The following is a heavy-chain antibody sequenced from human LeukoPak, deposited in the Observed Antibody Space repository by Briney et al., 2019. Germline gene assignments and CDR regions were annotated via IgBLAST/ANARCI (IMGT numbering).Heavy chain of an antibody. CDR2: MNPNSGNT. J-gene: IGHJ4*02. D-gene: IGHD6-6*01. CDR3: ARDMEYSSSSFDY. CDR1: GYTFTSYD. Sequence: ASVKVSCKASGYTFTSYDINWVRQATGQGLEWMGWMNPNSGNTGYAQKFQGRVTITRNTSISTAYMELSSLRSEDTAVYYCARDMEYSSSSFDYWGQGTLVTVSS. V-gene: IGHV1-8*03.